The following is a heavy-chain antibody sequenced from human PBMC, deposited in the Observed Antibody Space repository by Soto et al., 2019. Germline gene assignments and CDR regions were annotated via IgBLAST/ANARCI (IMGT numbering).Heavy chain of an antibody. J-gene: IGHJ5*02. Sequence: GGSLRLSCAASGFTFSTYSMNWVRQAPGKGLEWVSYISYTSSTIYYADSVKGRFTIPRDNAKNSLFLQMHSLRDEDTAVYYCARDNGLAGSFDPWGQGTLVTVSS. V-gene: IGHV3-48*02. CDR2: ISYTSSTI. CDR3: ARDNGLAGSFDP. CDR1: GFTFSTYS. D-gene: IGHD2-21*01.